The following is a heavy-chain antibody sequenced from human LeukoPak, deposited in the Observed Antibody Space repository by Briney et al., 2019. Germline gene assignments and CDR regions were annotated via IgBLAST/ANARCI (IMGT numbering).Heavy chain of an antibody. CDR3: ARGYMLRISHFDY. J-gene: IGHJ4*02. V-gene: IGHV6-1*01. CDR1: GDSVSSNSAA. D-gene: IGHD2/OR15-2a*01. CDR2: TYYRSKWYN. Sequence: SQTLSLTCAISGDSVSSNSAACNWIRQSPSRGLEWLGRTYYRSKWYNDYAVSVKSRITINPDTSKNQFSLQLNSVTPEDTAVYYCARGYMLRISHFDYWGQGTLVTVSS.